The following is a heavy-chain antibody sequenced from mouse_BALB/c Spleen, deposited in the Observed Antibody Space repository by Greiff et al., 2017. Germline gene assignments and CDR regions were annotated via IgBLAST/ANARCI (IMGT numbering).Heavy chain of an antibody. D-gene: IGHD1-1*01. CDR1: GFTFSSYG. Sequence: EVQRVESGGDLVKPGGSLKLSCAASGFTFSSYGMSWVRQTPDKRLEWVATISSGGSYTYYPDSVKGRFTISRDNAKNTLYLQMSSLKSEDTAMYYCARHHDTTVVAHFDYWGQGTTLTVSS. CDR3: ARHHDTTVVAHFDY. J-gene: IGHJ2*01. CDR2: ISSGGSYT. V-gene: IGHV5-6*01.